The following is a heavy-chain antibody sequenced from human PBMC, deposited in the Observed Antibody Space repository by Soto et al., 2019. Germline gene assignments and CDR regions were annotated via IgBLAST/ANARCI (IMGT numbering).Heavy chain of an antibody. CDR3: AKDRDITIFGVVITLGY. Sequence: GGSLRLSCAASGFTFSSYAMSWVRQAPGKGLEWVSAISGSGGSTYYADSVKGRFTISRDNSKNTLYLQMNSLRAEDTAVYYCAKDRDITIFGVVITLGYWGQGTLVTVSS. V-gene: IGHV3-23*01. CDR1: GFTFSSYA. J-gene: IGHJ4*02. D-gene: IGHD3-3*01. CDR2: ISGSGGST.